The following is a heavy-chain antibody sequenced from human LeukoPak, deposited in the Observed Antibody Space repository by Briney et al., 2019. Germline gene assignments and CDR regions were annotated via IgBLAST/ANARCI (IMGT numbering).Heavy chain of an antibody. CDR1: GFTFSSYE. D-gene: IGHD3-10*01. V-gene: IGHV3-48*03. CDR3: VSAYGGLLDY. CDR2: ISGSGSTI. J-gene: IGHJ4*02. Sequence: GGSLRLSCAASGFTFSSYEMNWVRQAPGKGLEWVSYISGSGSTIYYADSVKGRFTISRDNAKISLYLQMNSLRAEDTAIYYCVSAYGGLLDYWGQGILATVSS.